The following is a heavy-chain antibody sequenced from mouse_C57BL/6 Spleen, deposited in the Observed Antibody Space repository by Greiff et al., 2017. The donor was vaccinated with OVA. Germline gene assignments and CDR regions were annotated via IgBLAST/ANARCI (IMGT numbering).Heavy chain of an antibody. Sequence: EVKLVESGGGLVKPGGSLKLSCAASGFTFSDYGMHWVRQAPEKGLEWVAYISSGSSTIYYADTVKGRFTISRDNAKNTLFLQMTSLRSEDTAMYYCARGDYGNYIYAMDYWGQGTSVTVSS. CDR1: GFTFSDYG. CDR3: ARGDYGNYIYAMDY. J-gene: IGHJ4*01. D-gene: IGHD2-1*01. V-gene: IGHV5-17*01. CDR2: ISSGSSTI.